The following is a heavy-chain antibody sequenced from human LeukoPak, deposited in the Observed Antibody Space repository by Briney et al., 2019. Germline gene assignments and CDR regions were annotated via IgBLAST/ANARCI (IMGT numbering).Heavy chain of an antibody. CDR3: ARCLQYNWFDP. V-gene: IGHV4-34*01. CDR2: INHSGST. CDR1: GGSFSGYY. Sequence: PSETLSLTCAVYGGSFSGYYWSWIRQPPGKGLEWIGEINHSGSTNYNPSLKSRVTISVDTSKNQFSLKLSSVTAADTAVYYCARCLQYNWFDPWGQGTLVIVSS. D-gene: IGHD4-11*01. J-gene: IGHJ5*02.